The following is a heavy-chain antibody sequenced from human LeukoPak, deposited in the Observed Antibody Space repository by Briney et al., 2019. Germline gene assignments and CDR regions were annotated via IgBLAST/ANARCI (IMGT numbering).Heavy chain of an antibody. CDR2: IYYSGST. J-gene: IGHJ5*01. CDR3: ARCPIVVVPAATSNWFDS. CDR1: GGSISSSSYY. Sequence: PSETLSLTCTVSGGSISSSSYYWGWIRQPPGKGLEWIGSIYYSGSTYYNPPLKSRDTISVDTSKNQFSLKLSSVTAADTAVYYCARCPIVVVPAATSNWFDSWGQGTLVTVSS. V-gene: IGHV4-39*07. D-gene: IGHD2-2*01.